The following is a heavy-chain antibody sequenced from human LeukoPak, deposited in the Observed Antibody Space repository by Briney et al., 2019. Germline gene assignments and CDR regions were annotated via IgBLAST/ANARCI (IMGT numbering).Heavy chain of an antibody. CDR2: INHSGST. V-gene: IGHV4-34*01. Sequence: SETLSLTCAVYGGSFSGYYWSWIRQPPGKGLEWIGEINHSGSTNYNPSLKSQVTISVDTSKNQFSLKLSSVTAADTAVYYCARSTMVRGVIITFFDWGQGTLVTVSS. J-gene: IGHJ4*02. CDR1: GGSFSGYY. D-gene: IGHD3-10*01. CDR3: ARSTMVRGVIITFFD.